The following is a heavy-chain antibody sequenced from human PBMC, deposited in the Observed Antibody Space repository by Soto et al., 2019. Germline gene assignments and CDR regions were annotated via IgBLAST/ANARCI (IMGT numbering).Heavy chain of an antibody. Sequence: ETLSLTCAASGFSLSGYWMHWVRQVPGKELVWVSRIKSDAFTIDYADSVKGRFTVSRDNANNMLYLQMNSLRADDTAVYYCARDSDYDVGAFDFWGQGTMVTVSS. D-gene: IGHD3-22*01. CDR1: GFSLSGYW. J-gene: IGHJ3*01. CDR3: ARDSDYDVGAFDF. V-gene: IGHV3-74*01. CDR2: IKSDAFTI.